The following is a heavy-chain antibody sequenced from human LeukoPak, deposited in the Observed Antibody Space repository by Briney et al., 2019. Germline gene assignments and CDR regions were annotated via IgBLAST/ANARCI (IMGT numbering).Heavy chain of an antibody. CDR1: GFTFSSFW. CDR3: ARGGSRHPSPEDY. CDR2: IKQDGSEK. V-gene: IGHV3-7*03. Sequence: GGSLRLSCAASGFTFSSFWMSWVRQAPGKGLAWVANIKQDGSEKYFVDSVKGRFTISRDNAKNSLYLQMSSLRAEDTAVYCCARGGSRHPSPEDYWGRGTLVTVSS. D-gene: IGHD1-1*01. J-gene: IGHJ4*02.